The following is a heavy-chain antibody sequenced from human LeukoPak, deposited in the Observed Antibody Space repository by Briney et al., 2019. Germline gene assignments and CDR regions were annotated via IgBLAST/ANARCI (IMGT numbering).Heavy chain of an antibody. J-gene: IGHJ3*02. V-gene: IGHV4-34*01. CDR3: ARIMPQYSSGWRPHGAFDI. CDR2: INHSGST. CDR1: GGSFSGYY. Sequence: SETLSLTCAVYGGSFSGYYWSWIRQPPGKGLEWIGEINHSGSTNYNPSLKSRGTISVDTSKNQFSLKLSSVTAADTAVYYCARIMPQYSSGWRPHGAFDIWGQGTMVTVSS. D-gene: IGHD6-19*01.